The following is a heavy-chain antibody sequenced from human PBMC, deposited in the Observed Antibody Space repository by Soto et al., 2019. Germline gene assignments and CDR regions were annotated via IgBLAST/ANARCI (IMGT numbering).Heavy chain of an antibody. Sequence: ASVKVSCKTSGYNFTSHYIHWVRQAPGQRLESMGIIYPRGGSTIYAQKFQGKVTMTRDTSTHTLYMELSSPRSEDTAIYYCARVGYSSTGTTLHFHGLDVWGQGTTVTVSS. D-gene: IGHD3-22*01. CDR1: GYNFTSHY. CDR2: IYPRGGST. J-gene: IGHJ6*02. V-gene: IGHV1-46*01. CDR3: ARVGYSSTGTTLHFHGLDV.